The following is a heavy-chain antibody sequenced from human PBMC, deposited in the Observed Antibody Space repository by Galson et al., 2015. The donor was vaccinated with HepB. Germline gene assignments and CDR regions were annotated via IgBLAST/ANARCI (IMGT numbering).Heavy chain of an antibody. Sequence: CAISGDSVSSASAAWNWIRQSPSRGLEWLGRTYYRSRWYNDYADSVKGQITINTDTSKNQFSLQLNSVSPDDTAVYYCARDLLNSFDFWGQGTPVTVSS. CDR3: ARDLLNSFDF. D-gene: IGHD1-26*01. J-gene: IGHJ4*02. CDR1: GDSVSSASAA. CDR2: TYYRSRWYN. V-gene: IGHV6-1*01.